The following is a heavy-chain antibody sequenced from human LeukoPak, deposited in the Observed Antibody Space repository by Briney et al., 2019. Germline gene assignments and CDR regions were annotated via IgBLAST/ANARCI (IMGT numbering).Heavy chain of an antibody. J-gene: IGHJ3*02. CDR2: IIPIFGTA. CDR1: GGTFSSYA. D-gene: IGHD3-10*01. CDR3: ARVSYGSGCYWEQIYAFDI. V-gene: IGHV1-69*05. Sequence: SSVKVSCKASGGTFSSYAISWVRQAPGQGLEWMGRIIPIFGTANYAQKFQGRVTITTDESTSTAYMELSSLRSEDTAVYYCARVSYGSGCYWEQIYAFDIWGQGTMVTVSS.